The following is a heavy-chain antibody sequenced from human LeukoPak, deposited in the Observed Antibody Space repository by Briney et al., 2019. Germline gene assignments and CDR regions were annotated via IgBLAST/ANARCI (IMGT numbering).Heavy chain of an antibody. CDR3: AREESGWPDY. CDR1: GGSFSGYY. J-gene: IGHJ4*02. D-gene: IGHD6-19*01. V-gene: IGHV4-34*01. CDR2: IYHSGST. Sequence: SETLSLTCAVYGGSFSGYYWSWIRQPPGKGLEWIGSIYHSGSTYYNPSLKSRVTISVDTSKNQFSLKLSSVTAADTAVYYCAREESGWPDYWGQGTLVTVSS.